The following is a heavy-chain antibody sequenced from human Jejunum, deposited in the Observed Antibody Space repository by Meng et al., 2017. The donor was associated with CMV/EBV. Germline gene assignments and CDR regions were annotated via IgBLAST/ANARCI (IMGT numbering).Heavy chain of an antibody. CDR3: ARLARNNWNFDY. J-gene: IGHJ4*02. V-gene: IGHV5-51*01. Sequence: KGSGYSFTSYFIGWVRHMPGKGLEWMGMIYPSDSDTRYSPSFQGQVTISADKSISTAFLQWSSLKASDTAIYYCARLARNNWNFDYWGQGTRVTVSS. D-gene: IGHD1-1*01. CDR2: IYPSDSDT. CDR1: GYSFTSYF.